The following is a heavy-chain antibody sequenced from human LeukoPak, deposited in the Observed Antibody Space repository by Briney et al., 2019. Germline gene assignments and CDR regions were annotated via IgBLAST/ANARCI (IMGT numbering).Heavy chain of an antibody. CDR3: ATIPGVRENYIDY. V-gene: IGHV4-30-4*01. Sequence: SQTLSLTCTVSGGSVSSRDYYWAWIRQSAGKGLEWVGLIYYSGTTYYSPSVKSRIAMSVDKSKNQFSLRLNSVTAADTAVYYCATIPGVRENYIDYWGQGTLVTVSS. CDR2: IYYSGTT. J-gene: IGHJ4*02. D-gene: IGHD2-2*02. CDR1: GGSVSSRDYY.